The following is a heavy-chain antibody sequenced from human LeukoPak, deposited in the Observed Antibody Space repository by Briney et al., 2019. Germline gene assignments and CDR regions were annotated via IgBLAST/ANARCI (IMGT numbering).Heavy chain of an antibody. D-gene: IGHD3-22*01. CDR2: ISTYNGDT. J-gene: IGHJ2*01. V-gene: IGHV1-18*01. CDR3: ARNYYDSSGYYYWYFDL. CDR1: GYTFTSYG. Sequence: GASVKVSCKASGYTFTSYGISWVRQAPGQGLEWLGWISTYNGDTNYAQKVQGRVTVTTDTSTSTAYMELRNLRSDDTAVYYCARNYYDSSGYYYWYFDLWGRGTLVTVSS.